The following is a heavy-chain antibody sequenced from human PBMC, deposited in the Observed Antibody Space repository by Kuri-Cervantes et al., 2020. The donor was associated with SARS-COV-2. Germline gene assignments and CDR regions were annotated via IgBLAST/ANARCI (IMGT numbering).Heavy chain of an antibody. CDR3: AKVNDP. Sequence: SLKISCAASGFTFDDYAMHWVRQAPGKGLEWVSGISWNSGSIGYADSVKGRFTISRDNAKNSLYLQMNSLRAEDTALYYCAKVNDPWGQGTLVTVSS. CDR2: ISWNSGSI. D-gene: IGHD1-1*01. CDR1: GFTFDDYA. J-gene: IGHJ1*01. V-gene: IGHV3-9*01.